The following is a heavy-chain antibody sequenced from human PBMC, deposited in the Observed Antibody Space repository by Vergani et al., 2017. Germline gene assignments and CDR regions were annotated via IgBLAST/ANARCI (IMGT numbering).Heavy chain of an antibody. V-gene: IGHV4-39*07. CDR3: ARIPEAYCGGDCYGVFDY. CDR1: GGSISSSSYY. J-gene: IGHJ4*02. Sequence: QVQLQESGPGLVKPSETLSLTCTVSGGSISSSSYYWGWIRQPPGKGLEWIGSIYYSGSTYYNPSLKSRVTISVDTSKNQFSLKLSSVTAADTAVYYCARIPEAYCGGDCYGVFDYWGQGTLVTVSS. D-gene: IGHD2-21*02. CDR2: IYYSGST.